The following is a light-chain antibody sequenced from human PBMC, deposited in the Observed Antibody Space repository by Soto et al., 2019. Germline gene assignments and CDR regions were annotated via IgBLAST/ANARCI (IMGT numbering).Light chain of an antibody. CDR1: QSVSSN. V-gene: IGKV3-15*01. Sequence: EIVMTQSPATLSVSPGERATLSCRASQSVSSNLAWYQQKSCQAPRLLIYGASTRATGIPARFSGSGSGTEFTLTISSLQSEYCAVYDCQQYNNWPPLTFGGGTKVEIK. CDR3: QQYNNWPPLT. CDR2: GAS. J-gene: IGKJ4*01.